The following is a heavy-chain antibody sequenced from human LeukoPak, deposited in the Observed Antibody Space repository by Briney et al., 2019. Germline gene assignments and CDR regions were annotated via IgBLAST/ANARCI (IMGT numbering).Heavy chain of an antibody. J-gene: IGHJ4*02. V-gene: IGHV1-69*05. Sequence: SVKVSCKASGGTFKSYAINWVRQAPGQGLEWMGGIIPRLGTTKYIEKFQGRITITTDESTTTAYMELTSLRSEDTAVYYCAADGTDWGQGTLVTVSS. CDR3: AADGTD. CDR1: GGTFKSYA. CDR2: IIPRLGTT.